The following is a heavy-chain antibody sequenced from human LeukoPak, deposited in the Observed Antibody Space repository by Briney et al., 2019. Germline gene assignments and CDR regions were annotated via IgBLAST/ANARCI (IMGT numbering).Heavy chain of an antibody. V-gene: IGHV3-53*01. Sequence: PGGSLRLSCAASGFTVSSNYLTWIRQAPGKGLEWVSVIYSGGNTFYADSVKGRFTISRDNFKNTLYLQMNSLRAEDTAVYYRARLGLMSLEFDYWGQGTLVTVSS. J-gene: IGHJ4*02. CDR3: ARLGLMSLEFDY. D-gene: IGHD1-1*01. CDR2: IYSGGNT. CDR1: GFTVSSNY.